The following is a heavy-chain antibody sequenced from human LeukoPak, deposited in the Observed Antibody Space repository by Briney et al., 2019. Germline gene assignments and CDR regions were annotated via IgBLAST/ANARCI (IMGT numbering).Heavy chain of an antibody. J-gene: IGHJ4*02. CDR1: GYTFTDYY. V-gene: IGHV1-2*02. Sequence: TSVKVSCKASGYTFTDYYMHWVRQAPGQGLDWMGWINPNSGGTNYAQKFLGRVTMTRDTSISTAYMELSGLRSDDTAVFYCARVSSNWDTYFHYWGQGSLVTVSS. CDR2: INPNSGGT. CDR3: ARVSSNWDTYFHY. D-gene: IGHD5-18*01.